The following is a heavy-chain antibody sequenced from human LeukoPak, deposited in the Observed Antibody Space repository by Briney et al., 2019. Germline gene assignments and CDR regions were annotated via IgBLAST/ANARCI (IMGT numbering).Heavy chain of an antibody. Sequence: PSETLSLTCTVSNYSISISYCWGWIRQPPGKGLEWIGTVCHSGSTYYIPSLKSRVTISVDTSKNQFSLNLTSVTAADTAVHYCASHHGSGVYYSPGGFDYWGQGTLITVSS. CDR3: ASHHGSGVYYSPGGFDY. CDR1: NYSISISYC. D-gene: IGHD3-10*01. CDR2: VCHSGST. V-gene: IGHV4-38-2*02. J-gene: IGHJ4*02.